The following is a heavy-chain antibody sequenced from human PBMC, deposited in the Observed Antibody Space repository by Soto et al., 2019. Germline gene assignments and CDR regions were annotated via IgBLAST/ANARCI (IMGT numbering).Heavy chain of an antibody. V-gene: IGHV4-34*02. Sequence: QVHLQQWGAGLLKPSETLSLTCAVYGESFIGYYWTWIRQPPGKGLEWIGEINHRGSTNYTPSLKSRVTISIDTSKNQFSLKLTSVTAADTSVYYCARTDIVTTNGFDTWGQGTLVTV. CDR1: GESFIGYY. D-gene: IGHD5-12*01. J-gene: IGHJ5*02. CDR2: INHRGST. CDR3: ARTDIVTTNGFDT.